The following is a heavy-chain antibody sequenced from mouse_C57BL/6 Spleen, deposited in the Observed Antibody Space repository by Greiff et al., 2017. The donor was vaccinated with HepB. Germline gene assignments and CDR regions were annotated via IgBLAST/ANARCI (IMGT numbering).Heavy chain of an antibody. CDR1: GYTFTSYW. D-gene: IGHD2-4*01. CDR2: IYPGSGST. J-gene: IGHJ2*01. Sequence: QVQLQQPGAELVKPGASVKMSCKASGYTFTSYWITWVKQRPGQGLEWIGDIYPGSGSTNYNEKFKSKATLTVDTSSSTAYMQLSSLTSEDSAVYYCARDYDYDSVPDYWGQGTTLTVSS. V-gene: IGHV1-55*01. CDR3: ARDYDYDSVPDY.